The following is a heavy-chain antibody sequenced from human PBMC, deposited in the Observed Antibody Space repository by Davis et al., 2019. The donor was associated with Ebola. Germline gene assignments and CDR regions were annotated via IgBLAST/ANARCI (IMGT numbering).Heavy chain of an antibody. V-gene: IGHV4-59*01. CDR2: IYYSGST. CDR1: GGSISSYY. D-gene: IGHD5-12*01. CDR3: ARGDSGYEDY. J-gene: IGHJ4*02. Sequence: ESLKISCTVSGGSISSYYWSWIRQPPGKGLEWIGYIYYSGSTNYNPSLKSRVTISVDTSKNQFSLKLSSVTAADTAVYYCARGDSGYEDYWGQGTLVTVSS.